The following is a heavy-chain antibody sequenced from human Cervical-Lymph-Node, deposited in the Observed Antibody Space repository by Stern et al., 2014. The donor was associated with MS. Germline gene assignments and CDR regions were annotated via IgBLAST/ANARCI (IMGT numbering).Heavy chain of an antibody. Sequence: QLQLQESGPGLVKPSQTLSLTCTVSGGSISSNNSYWSWIRQPPGNDLEWSAYIYYSGATYYNPSLKSRVTLSVDTSTNQFSLRLSSVTAADTAVYYCARAHYGDYPFYYYGMDVWGQGTTVTVSS. J-gene: IGHJ6*02. CDR3: ARAHYGDYPFYYYGMDV. V-gene: IGHV4-30-4*01. CDR2: IYYSGAT. D-gene: IGHD4-17*01. CDR1: GGSISSNNSY.